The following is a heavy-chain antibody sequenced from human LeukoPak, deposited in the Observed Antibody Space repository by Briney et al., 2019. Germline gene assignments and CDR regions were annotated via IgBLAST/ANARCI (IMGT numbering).Heavy chain of an antibody. J-gene: IGHJ4*02. CDR1: GFTFSSYS. CDR2: ISSSSSTI. CDR3: ARDVEYGGNSGFDY. D-gene: IGHD4-23*01. V-gene: IGHV3-48*01. Sequence: GGSLRLSCAASGFTFSSYSMNWVRQAPGKGLEWVSYISSSSSTIYYADSVKGRFTISRDNAKNSLYLQMNSLRAEDTAVYYCARDVEYGGNSGFDYWGQGTLVTVSS.